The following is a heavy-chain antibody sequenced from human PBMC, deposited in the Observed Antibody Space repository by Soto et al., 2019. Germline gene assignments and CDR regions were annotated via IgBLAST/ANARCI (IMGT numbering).Heavy chain of an antibody. CDR2: INHSGST. V-gene: IGHV4-34*01. D-gene: IGHD3-22*01. Sequence: SETLSLTCAVYGGSFSGYYWSWIRQPPGKGLEWIGEINHSGSTNYNPSLKSRVTISVDTSKNQFSLKLSSVTAADTAVYYCAIYDSSGYTPYYFDYWGQGTLVTVSS. CDR1: GGSFSGYY. J-gene: IGHJ4*02. CDR3: AIYDSSGYTPYYFDY.